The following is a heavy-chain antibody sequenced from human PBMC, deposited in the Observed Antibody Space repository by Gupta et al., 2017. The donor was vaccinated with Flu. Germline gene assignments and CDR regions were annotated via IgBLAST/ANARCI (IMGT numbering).Heavy chain of an antibody. V-gene: IGHV3-30*18. J-gene: IGHJ5*02. CDR3: AKDTLLLWFGELSS. Sequence: QVQLVESGGGVVQPGRSLRLSCAASGFTFSSYGMHWVRQAPGKGLEWVAVISYDGSNKYYADSVKGRFTISRDNSKNTLYLQMNSLRAEDTAVYYCAKDTLLLWFGELSSWGQGTLVTVSS. D-gene: IGHD3-10*01. CDR1: GFTFSSYG. CDR2: ISYDGSNK.